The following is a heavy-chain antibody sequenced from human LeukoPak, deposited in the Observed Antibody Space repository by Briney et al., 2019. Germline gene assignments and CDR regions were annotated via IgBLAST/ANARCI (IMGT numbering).Heavy chain of an antibody. J-gene: IGHJ3*02. V-gene: IGHV3-30*02. Sequence: GGSLRLSCAASAFTFSSYGMHWVRQAPGKGLEWVAFIRYDGINKYYADSVKGRFTISRDNSKNTLYLQMNSLRAEDTAVYFCAKDEEVTGTNLGLILDAFDIWGQGTMVTVSS. CDR3: AKDEEVTGTNLGLILDAFDI. CDR1: AFTFSSYG. D-gene: IGHD1-20*01. CDR2: IRYDGINK.